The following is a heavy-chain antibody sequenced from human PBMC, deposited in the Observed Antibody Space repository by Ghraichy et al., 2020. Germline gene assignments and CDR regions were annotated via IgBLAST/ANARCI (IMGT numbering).Heavy chain of an antibody. CDR1: GFTFSAYG. Sequence: GESLNISCAASGFTFSAYGMHWVRQAPGKGLEWVTFIRFDGSHQNYADSVKGRFTLSRDNSKNMLYLQMNSLRPEDSAVYYCAKDLGDSNSWSGDAFDFWGQGTMVSVSS. J-gene: IGHJ3*01. V-gene: IGHV3-30*02. CDR3: AKDLGDSNSWSGDAFDF. D-gene: IGHD6-13*01. CDR2: IRFDGSHQ.